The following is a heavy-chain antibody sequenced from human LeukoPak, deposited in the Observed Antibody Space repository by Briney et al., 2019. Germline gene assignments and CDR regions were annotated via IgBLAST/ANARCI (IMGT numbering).Heavy chain of an antibody. CDR1: GGSIRSYY. V-gene: IGHV4-59*08. J-gene: IGHJ4*02. D-gene: IGHD2-15*01. Sequence: SETLSLTCTVSGGSIRSYYWSWIRQPPGKGLEWVGYIFYSGTTDSNPSLKSRVTISVDTSKNQFSLKLSSVTAADTAVYYCARTYCSGGSCHFNYWGQGTLVTVSS. CDR2: IFYSGTT. CDR3: ARTYCSGGSCHFNY.